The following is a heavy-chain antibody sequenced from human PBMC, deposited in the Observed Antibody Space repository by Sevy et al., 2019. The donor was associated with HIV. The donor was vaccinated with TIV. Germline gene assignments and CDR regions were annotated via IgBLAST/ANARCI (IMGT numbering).Heavy chain of an antibody. D-gene: IGHD6-19*01. J-gene: IGHJ2*01. V-gene: IGHV4-39*01. CDR2: IYSTGSI. CDR3: APPRAFGWYEGTGGYFDL. CDR1: GGSISSSSYY. Sequence: SETLSLTCTVSGGSISSSSYYWGWIRQPPGKGLEWIGSIYSTGSISYNPSLKSRVTLSADTSKNQFSLKVDSVSAADTAVYYCAPPRAFGWYEGTGGYFDLSGRCALVTVSS.